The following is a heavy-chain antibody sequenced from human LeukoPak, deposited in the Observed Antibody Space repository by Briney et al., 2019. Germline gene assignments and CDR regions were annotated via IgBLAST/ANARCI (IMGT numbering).Heavy chain of an antibody. Sequence: GASVKVSCKAFGYTFTGYYMHWVRQAPGQGVEWMGWINPNSGGTNYAQRFQGRVTMTRDTSISTAYMELSRLRSDDTAVYYCARRVSSGWYYFDYWGQGTLVTVSS. CDR3: ARRVSSGWYYFDY. J-gene: IGHJ4*02. CDR2: INPNSGGT. CDR1: GYTFTGYY. V-gene: IGHV1-2*02. D-gene: IGHD6-19*01.